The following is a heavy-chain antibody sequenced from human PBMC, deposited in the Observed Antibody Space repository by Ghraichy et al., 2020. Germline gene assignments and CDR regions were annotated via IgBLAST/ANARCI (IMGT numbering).Heavy chain of an antibody. J-gene: IGHJ4*01. V-gene: IGHV3-23*01. CDR1: GFTFSSYV. Sequence: GGSLRLSCAASGFTFSSYVMNWVRQAPGKGLEWVSSISGSGATTYYADSVKGRFTISRDNSKDTLYLQMSSLRAEDPAVYYCVRAHAADCGDWVVSDYWGHGILVTVSS. CDR3: VRAHAADCGDWVVSDY. D-gene: IGHD2-21*02. CDR2: ISGSGATT.